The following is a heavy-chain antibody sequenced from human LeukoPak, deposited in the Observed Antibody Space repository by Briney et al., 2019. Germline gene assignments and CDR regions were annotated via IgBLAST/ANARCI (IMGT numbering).Heavy chain of an antibody. J-gene: IGHJ4*02. CDR3: AKGQAAAGTMDY. D-gene: IGHD6-13*01. V-gene: IGHV3-30*18. Sequence: GGSLRLSCAASGFTFSSYGMHWVRQAPGKGLEWVAVISYDGSNKYYADSVKGRFTISRDSSKNTLYLQMNSLRAEDTAVYYCAKGQAAAGTMDYWGQGTLVTVSS. CDR2: ISYDGSNK. CDR1: GFTFSSYG.